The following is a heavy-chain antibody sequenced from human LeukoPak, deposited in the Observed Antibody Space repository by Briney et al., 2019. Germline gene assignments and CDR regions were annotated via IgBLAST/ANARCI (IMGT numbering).Heavy chain of an antibody. CDR2: INHTGST. CDR1: GGSFSGFY. D-gene: IGHD3-10*01. Sequence: TSETLSLTRAVYGGSFSGFYWGWIRQPPGKGLEWIGEINHTGSTNYNPSLKSRVTISVDTSKNQFSLKLSSVTAADTALYYCARYASGSYYWFDPWGQGTLVTVSS. J-gene: IGHJ5*02. V-gene: IGHV4-34*01. CDR3: ARYASGSYYWFDP.